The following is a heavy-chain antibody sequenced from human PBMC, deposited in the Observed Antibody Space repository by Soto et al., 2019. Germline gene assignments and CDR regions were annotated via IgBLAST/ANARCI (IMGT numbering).Heavy chain of an antibody. Sequence: QVQLVESGGDLVKPGGSLRLSCAASGFTFNNYYMSWIRQAPGKGLEWVSYISTSSNYINYADSVKGRFTISRDNAKKSLYLQMNSLRAEDTALYYCGRGGRATIPGVAARSPNAYWGQGTLVTVSS. D-gene: IGHD5-12*01. J-gene: IGHJ4*02. CDR1: GFTFNNYY. V-gene: IGHV3-11*06. CDR3: GRGGRATIPGVAARSPNAY. CDR2: ISTSSNYI.